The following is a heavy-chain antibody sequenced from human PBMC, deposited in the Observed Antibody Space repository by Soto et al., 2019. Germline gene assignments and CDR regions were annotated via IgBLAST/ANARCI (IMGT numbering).Heavy chain of an antibody. D-gene: IGHD3-10*01. CDR3: AHITYASATRDDWFDT. Sequence: QITLKESGPTLVKPTQTLTLTCTFSGFSLSTSGVGVGWIRQPPGKALEWLALMYWDDDKRYGPSLKSRLTVTKDTSKNQVVLTMTNMDPVDTATYYCAHITYASATRDDWFDTWGQGTLVTVSS. J-gene: IGHJ5*02. V-gene: IGHV2-5*05. CDR1: GFSLSTSGVG. CDR2: MYWDDDK.